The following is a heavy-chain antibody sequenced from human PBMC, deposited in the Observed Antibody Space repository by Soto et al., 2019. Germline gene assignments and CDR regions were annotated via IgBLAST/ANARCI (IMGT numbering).Heavy chain of an antibody. Sequence: SETLSLTCTFSGGSIISGGYYWSWIRQHPGKGLEWIGYIYYSGSTYYNPSLKSRVTISVDTSKNQFSLKLSSVTAADTAVYYCARDSHHPHSSGWYPPYGMDVWGQGTTVTVSS. D-gene: IGHD6-19*01. CDR2: IYYSGST. V-gene: IGHV4-31*03. J-gene: IGHJ6*02. CDR3: ARDSHHPHSSGWYPPYGMDV. CDR1: GGSIISGGYY.